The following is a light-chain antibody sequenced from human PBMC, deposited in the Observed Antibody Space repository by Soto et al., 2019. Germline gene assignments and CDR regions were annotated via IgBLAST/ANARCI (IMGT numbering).Light chain of an antibody. CDR3: LLSYRGNYV. Sequence: AAVAQEPSVAVSPGGSVTLTSGSSTGAVTTCHYPCWFKQKPDQAPRALVYDTANIFSWTPARFSGSPLGGKAALTLSGAQPEDEVEYYCLLSYRGNYVFGTGTKVTVL. CDR2: DTA. V-gene: IGLV7-46*01. CDR1: TGAVTTCHY. J-gene: IGLJ1*01.